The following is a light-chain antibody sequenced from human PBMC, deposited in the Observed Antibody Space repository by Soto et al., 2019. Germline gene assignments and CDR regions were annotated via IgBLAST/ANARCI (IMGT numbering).Light chain of an antibody. CDR3: QQSYKTPLT. Sequence: DIQMTQSPSTLSASVGDSVTITCRASQDILNWLAWYQQKPGKPPTLLIYTASSLQSGVPSRFSGSGSGTDFTLTISSLQPEDFATYYCQQSYKTPLTFGGGTKVDIK. V-gene: IGKV1-39*01. J-gene: IGKJ4*01. CDR2: TAS. CDR1: QDILNW.